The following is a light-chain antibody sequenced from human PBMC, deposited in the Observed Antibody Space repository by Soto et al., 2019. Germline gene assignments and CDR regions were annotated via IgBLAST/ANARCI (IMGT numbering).Light chain of an antibody. V-gene: IGLV1-51*01. CDR3: GTWDSSLSAWV. CDR2: DNN. CDR1: SSNIGNNY. Sequence: QSVLTQPPSVSAAPGQKVTISCSGSSSNIGNNYVSWYQQLPGTAPKLLIYDNNERPSGIPDRFSGSKSGTSATLGITGLQTGDEADYYCGTWDSSLSAWVFGGWTKLNVL. J-gene: IGLJ3*02.